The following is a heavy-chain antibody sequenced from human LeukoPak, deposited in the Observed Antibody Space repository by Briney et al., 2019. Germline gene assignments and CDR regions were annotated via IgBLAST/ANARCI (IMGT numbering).Heavy chain of an antibody. Sequence: PSETLSLTCIVSGGSISSYYCSWIRQPPGKGLEWLGEINHSGSTNYNPSLKSRVTISVDTSKNQFSLKLSSVTAADTAVYYCASWRFWSGYHFDYWGQGTLVTVSS. D-gene: IGHD3-3*01. CDR1: GGSISSYY. V-gene: IGHV4-34*01. CDR2: INHSGST. CDR3: ASWRFWSGYHFDY. J-gene: IGHJ4*02.